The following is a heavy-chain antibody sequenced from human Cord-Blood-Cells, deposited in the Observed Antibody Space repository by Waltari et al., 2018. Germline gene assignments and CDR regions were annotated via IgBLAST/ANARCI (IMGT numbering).Heavy chain of an antibody. CDR2: INHSGST. CDR1: GGSFSGYY. CDR3: ARLYYDFWSGYPQKHNWFDP. D-gene: IGHD3-3*01. V-gene: IGHV4-34*01. Sequence: QVQLQQWGAGLLKPSETLSLTRAVYGGSFSGYYWSWIRQPPGKGLEWIGEINHSGSTNYNPSLKIRVTISVDTSKNQFSLKLSSVTAADTAVYYCARLYYDFWSGYPQKHNWFDPWGQGTLVTVSS. J-gene: IGHJ5*02.